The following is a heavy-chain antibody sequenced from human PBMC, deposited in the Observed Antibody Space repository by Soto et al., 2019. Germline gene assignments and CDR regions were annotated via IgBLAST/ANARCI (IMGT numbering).Heavy chain of an antibody. Sequence: GGSLRLSCAASGFTFSSYAMSWVRQAPGKGLEWVSALSGSGGTTYYADSVKGRFTISRDNSKNTLYLQMNSLGAEDTAVYYCAKKSLVGVTMVRGVMGYFDYWGQGTLVTVSS. CDR2: LSGSGGTT. J-gene: IGHJ4*02. V-gene: IGHV3-23*01. D-gene: IGHD3-10*01. CDR3: AKKSLVGVTMVRGVMGYFDY. CDR1: GFTFSSYA.